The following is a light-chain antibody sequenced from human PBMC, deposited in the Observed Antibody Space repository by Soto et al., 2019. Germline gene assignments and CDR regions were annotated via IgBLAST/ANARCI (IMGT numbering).Light chain of an antibody. Sequence: EIVFTQSPGTLSLSPGERATLSCRLSQSVSSSYLAWYQQKPGQAPRLLIYGASSRATGIPDRFSGSGSGTDFTLTISRLEPEDFAVYYCQQYGSSPQTFGQGTKVDIK. CDR1: QSVSSSY. J-gene: IGKJ1*01. V-gene: IGKV3-20*01. CDR3: QQYGSSPQT. CDR2: GAS.